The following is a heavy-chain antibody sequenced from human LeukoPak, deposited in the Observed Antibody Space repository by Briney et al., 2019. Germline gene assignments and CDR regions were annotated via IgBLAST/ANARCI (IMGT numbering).Heavy chain of an antibody. CDR1: GYSFTSYW. CDR3: ARQYSSGWYFVDY. J-gene: IGHJ4*02. Sequence: PGESLKISCKGSGYSFTSYWISWVRQMPGKGLEWMGRIDPSDSYTNYSPSFQGHVTISADKSISTACLQWSSLKASDTAMYYCARQYSSGWYFVDYWGQGTLVTVS. D-gene: IGHD6-19*01. V-gene: IGHV5-10-1*01. CDR2: IDPSDSYT.